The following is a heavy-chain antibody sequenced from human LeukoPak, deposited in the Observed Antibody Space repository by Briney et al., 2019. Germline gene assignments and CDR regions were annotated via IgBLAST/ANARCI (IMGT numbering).Heavy chain of an antibody. D-gene: IGHD5-18*01. CDR3: ARGPIHLWIHIAMDV. V-gene: IGHV3-49*04. Sequence: GGSLRLSCTASGFIFGDHAMSWVRQAPGKGLEWVGFVRSKAYGGTTEYAASVEGRFTISRDDSKSIAYLQMNSLETEDTALYYCARGPIHLWIHIAMDVWGQGTSVTVSS. CDR2: VRSKAYGGTT. J-gene: IGHJ6*02. CDR1: GFIFGDHA.